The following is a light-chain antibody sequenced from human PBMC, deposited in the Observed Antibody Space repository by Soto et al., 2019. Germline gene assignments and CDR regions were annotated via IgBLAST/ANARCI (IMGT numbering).Light chain of an antibody. J-gene: IGLJ2*01. Sequence: QSVLTQPASVSGSPGQLITISCTGTSSDVGGYNYVSWYQQHPGKAPKLMIYDVSNRPSGVSNRFSGSKSGNTASLTISGLQAEDEADYYCCSYTTSSTVLFGGGTKLTVL. V-gene: IGLV2-14*03. CDR1: SSDVGGYNY. CDR2: DVS. CDR3: CSYTTSSTVL.